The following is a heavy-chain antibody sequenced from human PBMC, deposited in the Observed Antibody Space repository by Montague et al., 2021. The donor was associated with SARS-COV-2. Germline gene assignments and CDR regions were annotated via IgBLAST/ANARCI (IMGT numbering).Heavy chain of an antibody. CDR2: FNHSGSI. CDR3: ARGWGGTYSDDAFDI. CDR1: GGSIRSGGYS. Sequence: TLSLTCSVSGGSIRSGGYSWSWIRQPQGMGLVWIGYFNHSGSIYYNLSLKSRVAISVDTSKNHFSLKLTSVTAADTAVYYCARGWGGTYSDDAFDIWGQGTMVTVSS. V-gene: IGHV4-30-2*01. J-gene: IGHJ3*02. D-gene: IGHD1-26*01.